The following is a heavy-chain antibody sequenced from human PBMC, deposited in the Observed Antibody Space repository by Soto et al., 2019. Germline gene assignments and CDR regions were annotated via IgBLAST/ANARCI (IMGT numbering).Heavy chain of an antibody. CDR1: GGSIRGDY. J-gene: IGHJ4*02. CDR3: ARSVSDWYYFDY. Sequence: SETLSLTCSVSGGSIRGDYWNWIRQTPGKGLEWIANIYHSGATNYNPSLKSRVTISIDTPKNQFSLNLNSVTAADTAIYFCARSVSDWYYFDYWGLGTLVTVSS. CDR2: IYHSGAT. D-gene: IGHD3-9*01. V-gene: IGHV4-59*01.